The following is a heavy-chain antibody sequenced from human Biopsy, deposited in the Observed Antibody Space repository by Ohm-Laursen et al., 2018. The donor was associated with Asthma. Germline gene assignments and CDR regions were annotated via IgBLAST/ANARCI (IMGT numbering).Heavy chain of an antibody. J-gene: IGHJ3*02. Sequence: SQTLSLTCTVSGGSTSSEDYYWTWIRQPPGKGLEWVGYVYSSGSTYYNPSLDSRVMISLDTSKNQFSLSLSSVTAADTAVYFCARDLGIVGATPDGFNIRGQGTLATVSS. V-gene: IGHV4-30-4*01. CDR1: GGSTSSEDYY. CDR2: VYSSGST. CDR3: ARDLGIVGATPDGFNI. D-gene: IGHD1-26*01.